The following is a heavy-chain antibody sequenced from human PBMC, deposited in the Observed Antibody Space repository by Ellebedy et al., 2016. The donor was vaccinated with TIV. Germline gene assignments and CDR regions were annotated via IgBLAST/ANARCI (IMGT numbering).Heavy chain of an antibody. CDR1: GYTFTGSY. D-gene: IGHD3-9*01. J-gene: IGHJ4*02. CDR2: ITPNNGGT. Sequence: AASVKVSCKTSGYTFTGSYVHWVRQAPGQGLEWMGWITPNNGGTNYAQQFRGRVTMTRDTSINTAYMELSTLTSDDTAVYYCAISPNQYFFDYWGQGTLVTVSS. V-gene: IGHV1-2*02. CDR3: AISPNQYFFDY.